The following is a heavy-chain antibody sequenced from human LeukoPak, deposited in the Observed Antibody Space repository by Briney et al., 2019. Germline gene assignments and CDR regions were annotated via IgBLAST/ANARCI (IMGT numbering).Heavy chain of an antibody. CDR2: ISWNSGNI. J-gene: IGHJ3*02. V-gene: IGHV3-9*01. CDR1: GFTFDDYA. Sequence: PGRSLRLSCAASGFTFDDYAMHWVRQAPGKGLEWVSGISWNSGNIGYADSVKGRFTISRDNATNSVYLQMNSLTPEDTAMYYCASRRSGWPNDAFDIWGQGTMVTVTS. D-gene: IGHD6-19*01. CDR3: ASRRSGWPNDAFDI.